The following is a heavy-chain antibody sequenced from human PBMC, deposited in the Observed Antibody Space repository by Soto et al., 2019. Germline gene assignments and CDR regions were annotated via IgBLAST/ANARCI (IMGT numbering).Heavy chain of an antibody. CDR2: IYSGGST. Sequence: GGSLRLSCAASGFTVSSNYMSWVRQAPGKGLEWVSVIYSGGSTYYADSVKGRFTISRDNSKNTPYLQMNSLRAEDTAVYCCARGPLYGSGSPFDYWGQGTLVTVSS. V-gene: IGHV3-53*01. J-gene: IGHJ4*02. D-gene: IGHD3-10*01. CDR3: ARGPLYGSGSPFDY. CDR1: GFTVSSNY.